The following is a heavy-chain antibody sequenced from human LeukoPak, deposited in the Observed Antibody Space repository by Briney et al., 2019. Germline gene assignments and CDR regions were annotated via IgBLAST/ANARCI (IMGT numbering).Heavy chain of an antibody. CDR1: GLTISDSW. D-gene: IGHD3-16*01. J-gene: IGHJ4*02. CDR3: ARDAGWGRLDS. Sequence: PGGSLRLSCAASGLTISDSWIHWVRQAPGKGLMWVSRLASDESNKIYADSVKGRFTISRDNAKNTLYLQMNSLRVEDTGIYCARDAGWGRLDSWGQGALVTVSS. V-gene: IGHV3-74*01. CDR2: LASDESNK.